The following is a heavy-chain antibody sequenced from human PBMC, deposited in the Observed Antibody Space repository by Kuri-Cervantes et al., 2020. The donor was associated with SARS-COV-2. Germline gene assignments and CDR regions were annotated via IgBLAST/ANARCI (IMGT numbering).Heavy chain of an antibody. Sequence: GESLKISCAASGFTFSSYAMSWVRQAPGKGLEWVSAISGSGGSTYYADSVKGRFTISRDNAKNSLYLQMNSLRAEDTAVYYCARDGYNYGYWGQGTLVTVSS. J-gene: IGHJ4*02. D-gene: IGHD5-24*01. CDR1: GFTFSSYA. CDR3: ARDGYNYGY. CDR2: ISGSGGST. V-gene: IGHV3-23*01.